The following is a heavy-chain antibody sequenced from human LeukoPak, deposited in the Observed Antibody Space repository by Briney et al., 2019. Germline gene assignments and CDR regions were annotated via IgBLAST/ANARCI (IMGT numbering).Heavy chain of an antibody. D-gene: IGHD1-26*01. V-gene: IGHV4-4*07. CDR1: GGSISSYY. J-gene: IGHJ4*02. CDR2: IYTSGST. CDR3: ARGRPVGVSTVEDY. Sequence: SETLSLTCTVSGGSISSYYWSWIRQPAGKGLEWIGRIYTSGSTNYNPSLKSRVTMSVDTSKNQFSLKLSSVTAEDTAVYYCARGRPVGVSTVEDYWGRGTLVTVSS.